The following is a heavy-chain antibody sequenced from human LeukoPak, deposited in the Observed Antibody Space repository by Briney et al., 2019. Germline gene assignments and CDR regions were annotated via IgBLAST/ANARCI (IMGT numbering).Heavy chain of an antibody. CDR2: INPNSGGT. Sequence: ASVKVSCKASGYTFTGYYMHWVRQAPEQGLEWMGWINPNSGGTNYAQKFQGRVTMTRDTSISTAYMELSSLRSEDTAVYYCAAPNLSGYDYYYYGMDVWGQGTTVTVSS. D-gene: IGHD5-12*01. J-gene: IGHJ6*02. CDR1: GYTFTGYY. V-gene: IGHV1-2*02. CDR3: AAPNLSGYDYYYYGMDV.